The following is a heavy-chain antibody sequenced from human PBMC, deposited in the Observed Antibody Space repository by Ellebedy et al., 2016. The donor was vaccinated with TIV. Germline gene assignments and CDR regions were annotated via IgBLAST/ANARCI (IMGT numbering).Heavy chain of an antibody. CDR3: VVGLFHP. V-gene: IGHV1-8*02. J-gene: IGHJ5*02. D-gene: IGHD3/OR15-3a*01. CDR2: MKPGSGNT. CDR1: GGTFSNYA. Sequence: AASVKVSCKASGGTFSNYAISWVRQAPGQGLEYLGWMKPGSGNTGYAQKFEGRVTMTRNTSTSTAYMELSSLRSDDTAVYYCVVGLFHPWGQGTLVSVSS.